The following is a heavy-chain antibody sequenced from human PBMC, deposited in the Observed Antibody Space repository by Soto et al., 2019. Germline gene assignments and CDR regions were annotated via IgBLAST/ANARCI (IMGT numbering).Heavy chain of an antibody. D-gene: IGHD2-15*01. J-gene: IGHJ4*02. V-gene: IGHV3-43*01. Sequence: GGSLRLSCAASGFTFDDYTMHWVRQAQGKCLEWVSLISWDGGSTYYADSVKGRFTISRDNSKNSLYLQMNSLRTEDTDLYYCAKAYCSGCSCYSYFDYWGQGTLVTVSS. CDR2: ISWDGGST. CDR1: GFTFDDYT. CDR3: AKAYCSGCSCYSYFDY.